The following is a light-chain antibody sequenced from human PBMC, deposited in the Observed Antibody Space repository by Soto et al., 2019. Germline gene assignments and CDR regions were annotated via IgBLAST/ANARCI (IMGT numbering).Light chain of an antibody. CDR2: GTS. CDR3: HQYATSPFT. Sequence: IVLTQSPGTVSLSPGERATLSCRASETIGRAYFAWYQHRPGRTPRLVLSGTSNRAAGIPDRFGGSGSGADFTLTISGVEPEDSAVYYCHQYATSPFTFGQGTQLEIK. J-gene: IGKJ2*01. CDR1: ETIGRAY. V-gene: IGKV3-20*01.